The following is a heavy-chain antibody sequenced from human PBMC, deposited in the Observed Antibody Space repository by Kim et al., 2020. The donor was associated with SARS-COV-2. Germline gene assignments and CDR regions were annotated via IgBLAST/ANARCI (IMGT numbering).Heavy chain of an antibody. CDR3: AKGDDILTGENWFDP. Sequence: GGSLRLSWAASGFTFSSYAMSWVRQAPGKGLEWVSAISGSGGSTYYADSVKGRFTISRDNSKNTLYLQMNSLRAEDTAVYYCAKGDDILTGENWFDPWGQGTLVTVSS. V-gene: IGHV3-23*01. CDR1: GFTFSSYA. J-gene: IGHJ5*02. CDR2: ISGSGGST. D-gene: IGHD3-9*01.